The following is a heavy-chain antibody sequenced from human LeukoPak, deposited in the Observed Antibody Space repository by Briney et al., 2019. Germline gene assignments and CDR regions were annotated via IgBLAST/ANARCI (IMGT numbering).Heavy chain of an antibody. CDR3: AKRGVVIRVFLVGFHKEAYYFDS. D-gene: IGHD3-10*01. CDR2: LSGSGGGT. CDR1: GITLSNYG. J-gene: IGHJ4*02. Sequence: PGGSLGLSCAVSGITLSNYGMSWVRQAPGKGLERVAGLSGSGGGTNYADSVQGRFTISRDNPKNTLYLQMNSLRAEDTAVYFCAKRGVVIRVFLVGFHKEAYYFDSWGQGALVTVSS. V-gene: IGHV3-23*01.